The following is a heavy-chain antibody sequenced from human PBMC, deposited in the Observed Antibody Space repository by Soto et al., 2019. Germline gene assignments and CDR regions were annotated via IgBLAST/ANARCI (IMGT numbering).Heavy chain of an antibody. J-gene: IGHJ3*02. V-gene: IGHV4-59*01. CDR3: ARRYRKNASDI. CDR1: CGSISSYY. CDR2: IYYSVST. D-gene: IGHD2-2*01. Sequence: SETLSLTCTVSCGSISSYYWSWIRQPPGNELYCIGYIYYSVSTNXXPSLKSRXXISVDTSKNHXSLKLXSVAAADTAVYYCARRYRKNASDIWGQGSMVX.